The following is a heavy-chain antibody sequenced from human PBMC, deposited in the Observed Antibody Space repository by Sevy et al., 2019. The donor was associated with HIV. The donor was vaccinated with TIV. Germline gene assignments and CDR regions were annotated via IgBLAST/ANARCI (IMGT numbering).Heavy chain of an antibody. CDR2: INESGIT. CDR1: DGSFSGYY. V-gene: IGHV4-34*01. Sequence: SETLSLTCAVHDGSFSGYYWNWIRQLPGKGLEWIGEINESGITYYNPSLKSRVTISVDTSKKQFSLKSNSVTAVDSAVDFCARSPPVVVVPGAPSWFDPWGQGTLVTVSS. J-gene: IGHJ5*02. D-gene: IGHD2-2*01. CDR3: ARSPPVVVVPGAPSWFDP.